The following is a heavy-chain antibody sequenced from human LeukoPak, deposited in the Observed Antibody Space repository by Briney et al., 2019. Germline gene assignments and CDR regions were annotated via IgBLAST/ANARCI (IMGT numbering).Heavy chain of an antibody. CDR1: GFTFSSYC. CDR2: IWYDGSNK. J-gene: IGHJ4*02. CDR3: AKDRYYYDSSGYFSYEGYDY. D-gene: IGHD3-22*01. V-gene: IGHV3-33*06. Sequence: PGRSLRLSCAASGFTFSSYCMHWIRQAPGKGLGWGAVIWYDGSNKYYADSVKGRFTISRDNSKNTLYLQMNSLRAEDTAVYYCAKDRYYYDSSGYFSYEGYDYWGQGTLVTVSS.